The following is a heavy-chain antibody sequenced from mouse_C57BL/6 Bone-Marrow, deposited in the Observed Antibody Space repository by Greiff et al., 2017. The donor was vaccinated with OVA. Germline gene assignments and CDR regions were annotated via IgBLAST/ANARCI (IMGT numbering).Heavy chain of an antibody. CDR3: ARSYYCGSSYWLAY. D-gene: IGHD1-1*01. CDR1: GYTFTSYW. J-gene: IGHJ3*01. V-gene: IGHV1-69*01. CDR2: IDPSDSYT. Sequence: QVQLKQPGAELVMPGASVKLSCKASGYTFTSYWMHWVKQRPGQGLEWIGEIDPSDSYTNYNQKFKGKSTLTVDKSSSTAYMQLSSLTSEDSAVYYCARSYYCGSSYWLAYWGQGTLVTVSA.